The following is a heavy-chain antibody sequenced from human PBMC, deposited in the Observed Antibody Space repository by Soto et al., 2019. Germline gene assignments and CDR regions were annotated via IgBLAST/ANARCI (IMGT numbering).Heavy chain of an antibody. CDR1: GGTFSSYA. CDR3: ARVKTDIVATIGFDY. J-gene: IGHJ4*02. Sequence: QVQLVQSGAEVKKPGSSVKVYCKASGGTFSSYAISWVRQAPGQGLEWMGGIMPIFGTANYAQKFQGRVTITADESTSTAYLELSSLRSEDTAVYYWARVKTDIVATIGFDYWGQGNLVTVSS. CDR2: IMPIFGTA. D-gene: IGHD5-12*01. V-gene: IGHV1-69*01.